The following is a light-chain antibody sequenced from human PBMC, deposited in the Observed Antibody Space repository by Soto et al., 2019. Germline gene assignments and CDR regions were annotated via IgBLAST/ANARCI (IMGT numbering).Light chain of an antibody. V-gene: IGKV3-15*01. Sequence: EIVMTQSPATLSVSPGERATLSCRASQSVTSNLAWYQQKPGQAPRLLMYGVSTRATGIPARFGGSGSATEFTLTISSLTSEDFAVYMCQHYSPWPLTSGGGTRGEVK. CDR2: GVS. CDR3: QHYSPWPLT. J-gene: IGKJ4*01. CDR1: QSVTSN.